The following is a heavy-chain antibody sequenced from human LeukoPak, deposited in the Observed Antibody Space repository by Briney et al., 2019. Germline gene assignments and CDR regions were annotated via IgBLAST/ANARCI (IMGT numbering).Heavy chain of an antibody. D-gene: IGHD3-10*01. CDR3: ARNNLYYYGSGSYYFY. Sequence: SETLSLTCTVSGGSISSYYWSWIRQPAGKGLEWIGRIYTSGSTNYNPSLKSRVTMSVDTSKNQFSLKLSSVTAADTAVYYCARNNLYYYGSGSYYFYWGQGTLVTVSS. V-gene: IGHV4-4*07. CDR1: GGSISSYY. J-gene: IGHJ4*02. CDR2: IYTSGST.